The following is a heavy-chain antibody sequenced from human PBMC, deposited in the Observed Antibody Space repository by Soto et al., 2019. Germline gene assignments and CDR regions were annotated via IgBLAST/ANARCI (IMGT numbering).Heavy chain of an antibody. Sequence: GASVKVSCKASGYTFTSYGISWVRQAPGQGLEWMGWISAYNGNTNYAQKLQGRVTMTTDTSTSTAYMELRSLRSDDTAVYYCARDGSYCSGGSCYRKIDYWGQGTLVTVS. V-gene: IGHV1-18*01. CDR1: GYTFTSYG. J-gene: IGHJ4*02. CDR2: ISAYNGNT. D-gene: IGHD2-15*01. CDR3: ARDGSYCSGGSCYRKIDY.